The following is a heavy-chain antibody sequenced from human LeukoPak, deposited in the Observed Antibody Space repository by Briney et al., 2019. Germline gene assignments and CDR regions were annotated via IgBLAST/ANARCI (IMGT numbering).Heavy chain of an antibody. CDR1: GFTFSNYA. D-gene: IGHD7-27*01. CDR3: AGENWDFDF. Sequence: GGSLRRSCAASGFTFSNYAIHWVRQAPGKGLEWVASIRFNGNFYADFVKGRFSISRDNSKSTVSLQMDTLRTEDTALHYCAGENWDFDFWGQGTLVTVSS. V-gene: IGHV3-30*02. CDR2: IRFNGN. J-gene: IGHJ4*02.